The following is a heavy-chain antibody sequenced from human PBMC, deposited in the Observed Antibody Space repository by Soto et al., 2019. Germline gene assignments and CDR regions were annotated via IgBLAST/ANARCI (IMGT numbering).Heavy chain of an antibody. V-gene: IGHV3-23*01. CDR1: GFTFSTYA. CDR3: AKERSSGWSLDY. J-gene: IGHJ4*02. D-gene: IGHD6-19*01. CDR2: ISGSGDST. Sequence: EVQLLESGGGLVQPGGSLRLSCAASGFTFSTYAMNWVRQAPGKGLEWVSGISGSGDSTYYAASVKGRFTVSRDNSKNTLYLQMNSLRAADTAVFFCAKERSSGWSLDYWCQGTVVTVSS.